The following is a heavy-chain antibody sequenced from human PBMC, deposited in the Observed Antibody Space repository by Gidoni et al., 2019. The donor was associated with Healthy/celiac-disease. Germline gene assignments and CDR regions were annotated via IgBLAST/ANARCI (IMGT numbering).Heavy chain of an antibody. CDR3: AKDRFRGGDSGYFDY. V-gene: IGHV3-23*01. CDR1: GFPFSSYA. D-gene: IGHD2-21*02. CDR2: ISGSGGST. J-gene: IGHJ4*02. Sequence: EVQLLESGGGLVQPGGSLRLSCAASGFPFSSYAMSWVRQAPGKGLEWVSAISGSGGSTYYADSVKGRFTISRDNSKNTLYLQMNSLRAEDTAVYYCAKDRFRGGDSGYFDYWGQGTLVTVSS.